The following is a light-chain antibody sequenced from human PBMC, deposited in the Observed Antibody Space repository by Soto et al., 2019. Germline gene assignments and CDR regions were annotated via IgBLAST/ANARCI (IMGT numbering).Light chain of an antibody. V-gene: IGKV3-15*01. CDR3: QQYNNWPPT. J-gene: IGKJ1*01. CDR2: GAS. Sequence: EIVMTQSPATLSVSPGERATLSCRASQSVSSNFACYQQKPGQAPRLLIYGASTRATGIPARFSGSWSGTEFTLTISSLQSEDFAVYYCQQYNNWPPTFGQGTKVEIK. CDR1: QSVSSN.